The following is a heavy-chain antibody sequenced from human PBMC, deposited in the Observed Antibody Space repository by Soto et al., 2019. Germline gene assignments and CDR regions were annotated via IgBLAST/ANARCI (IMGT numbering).Heavy chain of an antibody. CDR1: GYTFSDYY. CDR2: INPKSGGT. V-gene: IGHV1-2*02. Sequence: ASVKVSCRASGYTFSDYYIHWVRQAPGQGLEWMGWINPKSGGTSYSQKFQGRDTMARDAYITTAYLDLSSLKTDDTALYYCAGWYYDPRGHDAFDIWGQGTMVTVSS. J-gene: IGHJ3*02. CDR3: AGWYYDPRGHDAFDI. D-gene: IGHD3-22*01.